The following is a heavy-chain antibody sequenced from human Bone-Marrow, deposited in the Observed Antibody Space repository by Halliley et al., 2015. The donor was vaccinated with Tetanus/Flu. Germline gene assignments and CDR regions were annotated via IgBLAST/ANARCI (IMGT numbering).Heavy chain of an antibody. CDR1: GFTFGDYA. Sequence: SLRLSCTASGFTFGDYAVSWVRQAPGKGLEWVGFIRSNRYGGTTEYAASVKGRFSISRDDSKAIAYLQMNSLKTEDTALYYCTSHDTYSSSSFWGQGTLVTVSS. D-gene: IGHD2-2*01. CDR2: IRSNRYGGTT. V-gene: IGHV3-49*04. CDR3: TSHDTYSSSSF. J-gene: IGHJ4*02.